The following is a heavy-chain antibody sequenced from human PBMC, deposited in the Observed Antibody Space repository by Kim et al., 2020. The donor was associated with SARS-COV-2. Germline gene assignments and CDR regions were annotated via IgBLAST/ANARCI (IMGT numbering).Heavy chain of an antibody. V-gene: IGHV3-73*01. J-gene: IGHJ4*02. CDR3: TRQLTGTPHN. D-gene: IGHD1-20*01. Sequence: GGSLRLSCAASGFIFTDSAMHWVRQASGKGLEWVGHIRSRTKNFATAYGPSVKGRFIISRDNSKNTAFLQMNNLKVEDTAVYYCTRQLTGTPHNWGRGTL. CDR1: GFIFTDSA. CDR2: IRSRTKNFAT.